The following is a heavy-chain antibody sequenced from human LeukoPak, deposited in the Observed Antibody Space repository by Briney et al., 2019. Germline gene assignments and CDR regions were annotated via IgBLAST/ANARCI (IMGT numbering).Heavy chain of an antibody. CDR2: IYSGGRT. D-gene: IGHD5-18*01. CDR3: ASAYTYGKVDY. J-gene: IGHJ4*02. CDR1: GFTVSSNY. Sequence: PGGSLRLSCAASGFTVSSNYMSWVRQAPGKGLEWVSVIYSGGRTYYADSVKGRFTISRDNSKNTLYLQMNSLRAEDTAVYYCASAYTYGKVDYWGQGTLVTVSS. V-gene: IGHV3-66*01.